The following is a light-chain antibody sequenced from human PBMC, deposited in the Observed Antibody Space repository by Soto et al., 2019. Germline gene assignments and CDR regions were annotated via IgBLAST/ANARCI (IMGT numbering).Light chain of an antibody. CDR3: QQLNTYPIT. CDR1: QGISSY. CDR2: GAS. J-gene: IGKJ5*01. V-gene: IGKV1-9*01. Sequence: IQLTQSPSSLSASVGDRVTITCRASQGISSYLAWYQQKPGKAPKLLIYGASTLEGGVPFRFSGSGSGTDFTPIISSVQPEDFATYYCQQLNTYPITFGQGTRLEIK.